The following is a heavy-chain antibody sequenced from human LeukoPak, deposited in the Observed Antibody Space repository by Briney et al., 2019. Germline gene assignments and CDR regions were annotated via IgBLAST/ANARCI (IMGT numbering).Heavy chain of an antibody. CDR2: IYSSGDT. CDR3: ARELLL. Sequence: SETLSLTCTVSGDSMRTYYWTWIRQPPGKGLEWIGNIYSSGDTNYNPTLKSRVTMSVDTSKNQFSLKLSSVTAADTAVYYCARELLLWGQGTLVTVSS. J-gene: IGHJ4*02. V-gene: IGHV4-59*12. D-gene: IGHD2-15*01. CDR1: GDSMRTYY.